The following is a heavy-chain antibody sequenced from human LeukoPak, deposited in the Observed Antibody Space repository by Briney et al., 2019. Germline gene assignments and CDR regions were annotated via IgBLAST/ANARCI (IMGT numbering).Heavy chain of an antibody. J-gene: IGHJ4*02. V-gene: IGHV4-61*09. CDR2: ISTSGST. CDR3: ARENYGFLDY. CDR1: GGSLSSGSYY. D-gene: IGHD3-10*01. Sequence: SQTLSLTCTVSGGSLSSGSYYWSWIRQPAGKGLEWTGHISTSGSTRYNPSLNSRVTISVDTSKNQVSLKLSSVTAADTAVYYCARENYGFLDYWGQGTLVTVSS.